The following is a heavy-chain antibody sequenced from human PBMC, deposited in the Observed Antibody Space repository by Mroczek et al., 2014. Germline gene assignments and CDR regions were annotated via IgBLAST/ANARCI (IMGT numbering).Heavy chain of an antibody. CDR3: ARDDSSGYSFWFDP. D-gene: IGHD3-22*01. CDR1: GGSISSGGYY. V-gene: IGHV4-31*03. Sequence: QVQLQQWGPGLVKPSQTLSLTCTVSGGSISSGGYYWSWIRQHPGKGLEWIGYIYYSGSTYYNPSLKSRVTISVDTSKNQFSLKLSSVTAADTAVYYCARDDSSGYSFWFDPWGQGTLVTVSS. CDR2: IYYSGST. J-gene: IGHJ5*02.